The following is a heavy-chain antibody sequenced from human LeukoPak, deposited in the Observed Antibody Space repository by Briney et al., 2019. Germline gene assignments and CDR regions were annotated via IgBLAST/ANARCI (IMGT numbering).Heavy chain of an antibody. CDR3: AKGLALVAKSGPFDY. V-gene: IGHV3-43*01. Sequence: GGSLRLSCAASGFTFYDYTMHWVRQAPGKGLEWVSLISWDGGRTYYADSVKGRFTISRDNSKNSLYLQMNSLRTEDTALYYCAKGLALVAKSGPFDYWGQGTLVTVSS. CDR2: ISWDGGRT. D-gene: IGHD5-12*01. CDR1: GFTFYDYT. J-gene: IGHJ4*02.